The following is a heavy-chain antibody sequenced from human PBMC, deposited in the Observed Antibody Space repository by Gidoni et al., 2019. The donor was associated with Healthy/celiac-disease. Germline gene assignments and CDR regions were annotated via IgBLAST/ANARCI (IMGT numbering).Heavy chain of an antibody. J-gene: IGHJ5*02. CDR1: GYSFTSYW. CDR2: IYPGDSDT. D-gene: IGHD2-2*01. Sequence: EVQLVQSGAEVKKPGESLKISCKGSGYSFTSYWIGWVRQMPGKGMEWMGIIYPGDSDTRYSPSFQGQVTISADKSISTAYLQWNSLKASDTAMYYCARLVVVPAANLVGWFDPWGQGTLVTVSS. CDR3: ARLVVVPAANLVGWFDP. V-gene: IGHV5-51*01.